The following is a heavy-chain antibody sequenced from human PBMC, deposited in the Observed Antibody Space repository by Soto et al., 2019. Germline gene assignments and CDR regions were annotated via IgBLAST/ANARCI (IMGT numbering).Heavy chain of an antibody. CDR2: INHSGST. CDR1: GGSFSGYY. D-gene: IGHD6-13*01. J-gene: IGHJ4*02. Sequence: SETLSLTCAVYGGSFSGYYWSWIRQPPGKGLEWIGEINHSGSTNYNPSLKSRVTISVDTSKNQFSLKLSSVTAADTAVYYCARGRQYSSSWYVDYWGQGTLVTVSS. CDR3: ARGRQYSSSWYVDY. V-gene: IGHV4-34*01.